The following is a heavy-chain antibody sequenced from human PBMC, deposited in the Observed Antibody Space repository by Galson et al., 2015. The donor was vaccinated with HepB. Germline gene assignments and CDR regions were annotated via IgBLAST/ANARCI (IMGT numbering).Heavy chain of an antibody. CDR2: IIPIFGTA. J-gene: IGHJ5*02. CDR3: ASTDLGYCSSTSCYNPLYNWFDP. D-gene: IGHD2-2*02. Sequence: SVKVSCKASGGTFSSYAISWVRQAPGQGLEWMGGIIPIFGTANYAQKFQGRVTITADESTSTAYMELSSLGSEDTAVYYCASTDLGYCSSTSCYNPLYNWFDPWGQGTLVTISS. V-gene: IGHV1-69*13. CDR1: GGTFSSYA.